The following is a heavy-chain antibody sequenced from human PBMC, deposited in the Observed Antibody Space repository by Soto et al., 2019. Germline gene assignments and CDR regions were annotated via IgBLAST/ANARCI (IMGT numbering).Heavy chain of an antibody. Sequence: QITLKESGPTLVKPTQTLTLTCTFSGLSLSTTGVGVGWIRQPPGKALEWLALIYWDDDKRYSPSLKSRLTITNDTSKNQVVLRMTNMDPVDKATYYCVQSRCGGDCLQSYSSHSYYGLDVWGQGTTVTVSS. D-gene: IGHD2-21*02. V-gene: IGHV2-5*02. CDR3: VQSRCGGDCLQSYSSHSYYGLDV. CDR2: IYWDDDK. J-gene: IGHJ6*02. CDR1: GLSLSTTGVG.